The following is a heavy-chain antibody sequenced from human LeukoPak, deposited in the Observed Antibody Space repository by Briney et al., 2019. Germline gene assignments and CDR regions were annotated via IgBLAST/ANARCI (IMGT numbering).Heavy chain of an antibody. D-gene: IGHD2-15*01. CDR2: ITSSSSHI. CDR1: GFTFSSRS. Sequence: KSGGSLRLSCAASGFTFSSRSMNWVRQAPGKGLEWVSLITSSSSHIYYADSVNGRFTISRDNAKNSLYLQLNSLRAEDTAVYYCVRLGFCSGGSCYGYYYMDVWGKGTTVTVSS. V-gene: IGHV3-21*01. J-gene: IGHJ6*03. CDR3: VRLGFCSGGSCYGYYYMDV.